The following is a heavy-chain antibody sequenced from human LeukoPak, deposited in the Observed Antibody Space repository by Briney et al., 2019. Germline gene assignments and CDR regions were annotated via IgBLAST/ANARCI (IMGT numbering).Heavy chain of an antibody. CDR2: ISITSISI. Sequence: GGPLRLSCAASGFTLTSYEMTWVPLAPGKGLKWISYISITSISIYYADSVKGRFTVSRDSAKNSLYLQMNSLRAEDTTVYYCARGPYSSNWYVDYWGQGTLVTVAS. J-gene: IGHJ4*02. V-gene: IGHV3-48*03. D-gene: IGHD6-13*01. CDR3: ARGPYSSNWYVDY. CDR1: GFTLTSYE.